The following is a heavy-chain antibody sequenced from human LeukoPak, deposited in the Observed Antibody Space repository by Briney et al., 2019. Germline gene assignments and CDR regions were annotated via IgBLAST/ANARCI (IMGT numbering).Heavy chain of an antibody. CDR3: AKDELSTGWYGNLDY. J-gene: IGHJ4*02. D-gene: IGHD6-19*01. Sequence: PGGSLRLSCAASGFPFSSFGMHWVRQAPGKGLEWVAVISYDGSNKYYADSVKGRFTISRDNSKNTLYLQMNSLRAEDTAVYYCAKDELSTGWYGNLDYWGQGTLVTVSS. V-gene: IGHV3-30*18. CDR1: GFPFSSFG. CDR2: ISYDGSNK.